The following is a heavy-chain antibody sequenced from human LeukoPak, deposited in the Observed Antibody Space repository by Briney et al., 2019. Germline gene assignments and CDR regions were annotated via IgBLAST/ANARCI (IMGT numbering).Heavy chain of an antibody. J-gene: IGHJ4*02. V-gene: IGHV4-39*01. CDR2: IYYSGST. CDR3: ARRLPRGSFDY. CDR1: GGSISSSSYY. D-gene: IGHD3-16*01. Sequence: SETLSLTCTVSGGSISSSSYYWGWIRQPPGTGLEWIGSIYYSGSTYYNPSLKSRVTISVDTSKNQFSLKLSSVTAADTAVYYCARRLPRGSFDYWGQGTLVTVSS.